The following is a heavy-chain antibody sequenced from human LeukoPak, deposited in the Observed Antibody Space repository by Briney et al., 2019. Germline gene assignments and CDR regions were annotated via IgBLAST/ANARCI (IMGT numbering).Heavy chain of an antibody. V-gene: IGHV3-74*01. D-gene: IGHD1-20*01. J-gene: IGHJ4*02. CDR3: AKDLTGPDY. CDR2: INRDGNIT. Sequence: GRSLRLSCAASGFTFSNYGMHWVSQAPGKGLVWVSRINRDGNITKYADSVKGRFTISRDNAKNTLYLQMNSLRAEDSAIYYCAKDLTGPDYWGQGTLVTVS. CDR1: GFTFSNYG.